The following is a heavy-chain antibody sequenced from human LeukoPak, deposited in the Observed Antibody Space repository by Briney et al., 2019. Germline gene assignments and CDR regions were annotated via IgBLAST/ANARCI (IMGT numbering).Heavy chain of an antibody. Sequence: PSETLSLTCAVYGGSFSGYYWSWIRQPPGKGLEWIGEINHSGSTNYNPSLKSRVTISVDTSKNQFSLKLSSVTAADTAVYYCARARIRPEYYYGSGRLTQASNNWFDPWGQGTLVTVSS. CDR1: GGSFSGYY. J-gene: IGHJ5*02. CDR2: INHSGST. CDR3: ARARIRPEYYYGSGRLTQASNNWFDP. V-gene: IGHV4-34*01. D-gene: IGHD3-10*01.